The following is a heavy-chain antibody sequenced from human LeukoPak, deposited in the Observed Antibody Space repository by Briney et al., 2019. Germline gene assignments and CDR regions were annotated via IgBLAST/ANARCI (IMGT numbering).Heavy chain of an antibody. D-gene: IGHD3-9*01. J-gene: IGHJ5*02. Sequence: PSETLSLTCTVSGDSISSSSYYWGWIRQPPGKGLEWIGSIYYSGSTSYNPSLKSRVTISLDTSKNQFSLKLTSVTAADTAVYYCARTYYDILTGSLSPTSQDNWFDPWGQGTLVTVSS. CDR2: IYYSGST. CDR3: ARTYYDILTGSLSPTSQDNWFDP. CDR1: GDSISSSSYY. V-gene: IGHV4-39*07.